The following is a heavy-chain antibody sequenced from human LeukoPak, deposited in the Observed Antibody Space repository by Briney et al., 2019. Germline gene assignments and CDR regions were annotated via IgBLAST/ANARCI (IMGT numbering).Heavy chain of an antibody. CDR2: IKEDGNEK. Sequence: PGGSLRLSCAASGFTFNTYWMSWVRQAPGKGLEWVANIKEDGNEKYYVDSVKGRFTISRDNAQNSLYLQMNSLRAGDTAVYYCARGGDYCDNWGQGTLVTVSS. CDR3: ARGGDYCDN. D-gene: IGHD4-17*01. CDR1: GFTFNTYW. V-gene: IGHV3-7*04. J-gene: IGHJ4*02.